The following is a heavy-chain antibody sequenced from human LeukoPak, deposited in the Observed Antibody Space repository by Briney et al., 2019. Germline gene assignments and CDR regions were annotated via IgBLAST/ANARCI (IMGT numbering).Heavy chain of an antibody. CDR2: IYYSGST. CDR1: GGSISSSSYY. J-gene: IGHJ4*02. CDR3: ASPRGWYYGGGGFDY. Sequence: SETLSLTCTVSGGSISSSSYYWGWIRQPPGKGLEWIGYIYYSGSTNYNPSLKSRVTISVDTSKNQFSLKLSSVTAADTAVYYCASPRGWYYGGGGFDYWGQGTLVTVSS. V-gene: IGHV4-61*05. D-gene: IGHD6-19*01.